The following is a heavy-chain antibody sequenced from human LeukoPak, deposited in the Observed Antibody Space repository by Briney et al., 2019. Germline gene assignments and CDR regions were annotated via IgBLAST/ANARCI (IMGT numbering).Heavy chain of an antibody. Sequence: SETLSLTCTVSGGSISSSNYYWGWIRQPPGKGLEWIGSIYYSGTTYYNPSLKSRVTISVDTSKNQFSLKLSSVAATDTAVYYCARRPIAAAAGWFDPWGQGTLVTASS. CDR2: IYYSGTT. J-gene: IGHJ5*02. D-gene: IGHD6-13*01. V-gene: IGHV4-39*01. CDR3: ARRPIAAAAGWFDP. CDR1: GGSISSSNYY.